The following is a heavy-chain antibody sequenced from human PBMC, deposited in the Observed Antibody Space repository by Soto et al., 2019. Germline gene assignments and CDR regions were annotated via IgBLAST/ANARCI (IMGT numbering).Heavy chain of an antibody. CDR1: GYTFTSYD. CDR2: MNPNSGNT. CDR3: ARRGLSSSSTFMYYDYGMDV. V-gene: IGHV1-8*01. Sequence: QVQLVQSGAEVKKPGASVKVSCKASGYTFTSYDINWVRQATGQGLEWMGWMNPNSGNTGYAKKFQGRVTMTRNTSISTAYMELSSLRSEDTDVYYCARRGLSSSSTFMYYDYGMDVWGQGTTVTVSS. D-gene: IGHD6-6*01. J-gene: IGHJ6*02.